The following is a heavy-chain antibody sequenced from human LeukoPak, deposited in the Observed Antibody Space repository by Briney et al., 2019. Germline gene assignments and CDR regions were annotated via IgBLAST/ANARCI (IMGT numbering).Heavy chain of an antibody. V-gene: IGHV4-4*07. CDR2: IYTSGST. J-gene: IGHJ4*02. CDR3: ARRGEAAVAGTGGFDY. D-gene: IGHD6-19*01. CDR1: GGSISSYY. Sequence: SETLSLTCTVSGGSISSYYWSWIRQPAGKGLEWIGRIYTSGSTNYNPSLKSRVTISVDTSKNQFSLKLSSVTAADTAVYYCARRGEAAVAGTGGFDYWGQGTLVTVSS.